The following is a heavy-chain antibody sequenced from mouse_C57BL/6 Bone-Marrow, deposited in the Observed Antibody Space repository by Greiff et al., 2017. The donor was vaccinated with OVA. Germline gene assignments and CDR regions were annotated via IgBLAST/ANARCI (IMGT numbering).Heavy chain of an antibody. J-gene: IGHJ2*01. D-gene: IGHD2-5*01. CDR3: ARRSNYDY. V-gene: IGHV1-82*01. CDR2: IYPGDGDT. CDR1: GYAFSSSW. Sequence: VQLEESGPELVKPGASVKISCKASGYAFSSSWMNWVKQRPGKGLEWIGRIYPGDGDTNYNGKFKGKATLTADKSSSQAYMQLRSLTSEDSAVRCCARRSNYDYWGQGTTLTVSS.